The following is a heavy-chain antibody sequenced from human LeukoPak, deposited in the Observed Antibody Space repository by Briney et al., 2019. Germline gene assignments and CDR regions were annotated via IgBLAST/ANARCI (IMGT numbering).Heavy chain of an antibody. CDR1: GFTFSSYA. J-gene: IGHJ4*02. CDR3: AKDEGDTAMPPELGS. D-gene: IGHD5-18*01. Sequence: PGGSLRLSCAASGFTFSSYAMSWVRQAPGKGLEWVSAISGSGGSTYYADSVKGRFTISRDNSKNTLYLQMNSLRAEDTAVYYCAKDEGDTAMPPELGSWGQGTLVTVPS. V-gene: IGHV3-23*01. CDR2: ISGSGGST.